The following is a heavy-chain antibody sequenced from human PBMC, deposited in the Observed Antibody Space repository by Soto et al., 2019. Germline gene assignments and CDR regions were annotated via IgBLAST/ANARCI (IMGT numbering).Heavy chain of an antibody. D-gene: IGHD3-16*01. CDR1: GWTVSNNY. J-gene: IGHJ4*02. Sequence: GRPLRLPGAASGWTVSNNYISWVRQAPGKGLEWVSLIYSGGSTYYADSVKGRFTISRDSSKNTLYLQMNSLRADDTAMYYCAAYSHKGYWGQGTLVAVSS. V-gene: IGHV3-66*01. CDR3: AAYSHKGY. CDR2: IYSGGST.